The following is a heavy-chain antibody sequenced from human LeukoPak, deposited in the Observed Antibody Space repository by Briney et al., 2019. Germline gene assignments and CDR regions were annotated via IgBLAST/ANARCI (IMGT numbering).Heavy chain of an antibody. V-gene: IGHV5-51*01. CDR1: GYSFTTYW. CDR2: IYPGDSDT. Sequence: PGESLKISCKGSGYSFTTYWIGWVRQMPGKGLEWMGIIYPGDSDTRYSPSFQGQVTISADKSISTAYLQWSSLKASDTAMYYCARRNYDFWSGSTNWFDPWGQGTLVTVSS. CDR3: ARRNYDFWSGSTNWFDP. J-gene: IGHJ5*02. D-gene: IGHD3-3*01.